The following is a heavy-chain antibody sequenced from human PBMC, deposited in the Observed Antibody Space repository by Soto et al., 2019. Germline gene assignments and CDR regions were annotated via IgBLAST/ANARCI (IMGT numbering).Heavy chain of an antibody. CDR1: GFTFSNAW. V-gene: IGHV3-15*01. Sequence: EVQLVESGGGLVKPGGSLRLSCAASGFTFSNAWMSWVRQAPGKGLEWVGRIKSKTDGGTTDYAAPVKGRFTISRDDSKTTLYLQMNSLKTEDPAVYYCTRPTPLDLLTGYSPIRYYYYGMDVWGQGTTVTVSS. CDR3: TRPTPLDLLTGYSPIRYYYYGMDV. CDR2: IKSKTDGGTT. D-gene: IGHD3-9*01. J-gene: IGHJ6*02.